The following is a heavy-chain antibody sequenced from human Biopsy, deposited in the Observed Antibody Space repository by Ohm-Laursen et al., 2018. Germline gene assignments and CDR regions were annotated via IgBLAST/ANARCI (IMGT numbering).Heavy chain of an antibody. D-gene: IGHD2-15*01. CDR3: ARMKGRGYFDY. CDR1: YGSISGHF. J-gene: IGHJ4*02. Sequence: SETLSLTCAVTYGSISGHFWSWIRQPPGKGLERIGFIYRTGTTTYNPSFKSRVAMAVDTSKNQFSLTLNSVTAADTAVYYCARMKGRGYFDYWGQGTLVIVSS. CDR2: IYRTGTT. V-gene: IGHV4-59*08.